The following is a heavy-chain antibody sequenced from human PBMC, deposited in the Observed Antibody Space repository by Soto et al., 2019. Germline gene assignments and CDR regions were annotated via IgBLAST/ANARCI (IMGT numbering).Heavy chain of an antibody. J-gene: IGHJ5*02. CDR1: GDSIQNYW. D-gene: IGHD3-22*01. CDR3: ARFTYYYDTRGHGMWFHP. CDR2: FYYRGDT. V-gene: IGHV4-59*01. Sequence: PSETLSLTCTVSGDSIQNYWWSWIRQPPGKALEWIGYFYYRGDTNYNPSLKSRATISGDMSKNQLFLRLTSVTAADTAVYYCARFTYYYDTRGHGMWFHPWGPGTLVTVSS.